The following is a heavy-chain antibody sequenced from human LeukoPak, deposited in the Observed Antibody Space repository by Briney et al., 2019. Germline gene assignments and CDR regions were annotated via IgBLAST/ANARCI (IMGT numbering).Heavy chain of an antibody. D-gene: IGHD4-23*01. CDR1: GFSLSNYW. CDR2: LKTDGSEK. CDR3: ARDPYGGSDY. J-gene: IGHJ4*02. Sequence: GGSLRLSCAASGFSLSNYWMSWVRQAPGKGLEWVANLKTDGSEKYYVDSVKGRFTIFRDNAKNSLYLQMNSLRTEDTAMYYCARDPYGGSDYWGQGTLVTVSS. V-gene: IGHV3-7*01.